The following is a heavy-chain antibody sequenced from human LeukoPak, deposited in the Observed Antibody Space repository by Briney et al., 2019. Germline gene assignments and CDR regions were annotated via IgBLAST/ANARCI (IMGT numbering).Heavy chain of an antibody. Sequence: QAGRSLRLSCAASGFTFTNYGMQWVRQAPGKGLEWVAVVSHDGSTTFYADSVKGRFTISRDNSKNTLDLQMDSLRPEDTAVYYCAKEPNPYSSGWYFQDWGQGTLATVSS. CDR3: AKEPNPYSSGWYFQD. CDR2: VSHDGSTT. J-gene: IGHJ1*01. D-gene: IGHD6-25*01. CDR1: GFTFTNYG. V-gene: IGHV3-30*18.